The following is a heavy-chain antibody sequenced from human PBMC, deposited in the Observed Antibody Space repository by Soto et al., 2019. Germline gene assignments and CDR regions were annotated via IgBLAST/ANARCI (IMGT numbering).Heavy chain of an antibody. CDR3: ARGVVFDR. V-gene: IGHV1-18*01. J-gene: IGHJ4*01. CDR1: DYTFTNVG. CDR2: ISAFNGNT. Sequence: QVQLVQSGPEVKKPGASVKVSCKASDYTFTNVGISWVRQAPGQGLEWMGWISAFNGNTQYAQKFHGRVTLTIDTSTSTGSMELRSLSPDDSAVYYWARGVVFDRWGHGTLVTVSS.